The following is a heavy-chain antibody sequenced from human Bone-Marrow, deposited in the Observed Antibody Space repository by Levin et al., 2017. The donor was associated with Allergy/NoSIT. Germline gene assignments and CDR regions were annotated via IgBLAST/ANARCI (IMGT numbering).Heavy chain of an antibody. J-gene: IGHJ3*01. CDR3: ARDYDFWSSYSAFDF. V-gene: IGHV3-33*01. Sequence: SCAASGFNFRTYGMHWVRQTPGKGLEWVAMIWHDGSDKYYADSVEGRFTISRDNSNNSLYLQMTSLTAEDTAVYYCARDYDFWSSYSAFDFWGQGTMVTVSS. CDR2: IWHDGSDK. CDR1: GFNFRTYG. D-gene: IGHD3-3*01.